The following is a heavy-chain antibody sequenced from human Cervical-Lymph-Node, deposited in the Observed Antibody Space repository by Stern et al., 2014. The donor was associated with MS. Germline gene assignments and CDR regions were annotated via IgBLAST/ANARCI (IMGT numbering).Heavy chain of an antibody. CDR1: GYTFTSYW. V-gene: IGHV5-51*01. J-gene: IGHJ4*02. Sequence: VQLVQSGPEVKRPGESLKISCQASGYTFTSYWIGWVRQMPGKGLEWIAIIFPGGSDIRYSQSFPGQVTISADKSSSPAYLQWNNLKASDTAIYYCARQRYFDYWGQGTLVTVSS. CDR2: IFPGGSDI. CDR3: ARQRYFDY.